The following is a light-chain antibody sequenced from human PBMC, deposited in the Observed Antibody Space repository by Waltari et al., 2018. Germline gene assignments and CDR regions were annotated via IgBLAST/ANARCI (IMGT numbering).Light chain of an antibody. CDR1: SSDAGGYNY. CDR3: ASYTSTRTVV. J-gene: IGLJ2*01. Sequence: QSALTQPASVSGSPGQSITISCSGTSSDAGGYNYVSWYQQHPGNAPKPIIFDVTRWPSGVSNRFSGSKSGNTASLTIFGLQAEDEADYYCASYTSTRTVVFGGGTRVTVL. CDR2: DVT. V-gene: IGLV2-14*03.